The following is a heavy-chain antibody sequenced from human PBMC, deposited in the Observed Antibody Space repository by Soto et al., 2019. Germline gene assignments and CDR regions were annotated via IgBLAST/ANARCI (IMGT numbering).Heavy chain of an antibody. CDR1: GLIFSNYG. V-gene: IGHV3-21*06. J-gene: IGHJ6*02. CDR2: ISSGGEYI. Sequence: EVQLVESGGGLVKPGGSLRLSCTASGLIFSNYGMNWVRQAAGKRPEWVSSISSGGEYIDYADSVKGRLTISRDNANNILSLQLASLGVEDTAVYYCAIDGAAGAVMGVWGQGTTVTVSS. CDR3: AIDGAAGAVMGV. D-gene: IGHD6-13*01.